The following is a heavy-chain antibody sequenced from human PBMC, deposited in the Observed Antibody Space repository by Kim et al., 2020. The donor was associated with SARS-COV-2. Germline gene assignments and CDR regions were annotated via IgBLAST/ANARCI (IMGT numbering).Heavy chain of an antibody. V-gene: IGHV4-59*01. CDR1: GGSISSYY. J-gene: IGHJ2*01. D-gene: IGHD3-3*01. CDR2: IYYSGST. Sequence: SETLSLTCTVSGGSISSYYWSWIRQPPGKGLEWIGYIYYSGSTNYNPSLKSRVTISVDTSKNQFSLKLSSVTAADTAVYYCARDHREGLQYTAYWYFDLWGRGTLVTVSS. CDR3: ARDHREGLQYTAYWYFDL.